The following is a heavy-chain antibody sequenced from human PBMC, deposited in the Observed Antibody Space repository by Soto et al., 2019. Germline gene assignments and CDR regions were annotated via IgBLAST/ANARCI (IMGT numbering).Heavy chain of an antibody. V-gene: IGHV3-33*01. D-gene: IGHD3-10*01. J-gene: IGHJ4*02. Sequence: QVQLVESGGGVVQPGRSLRLSCAASGFTFSRYGMHWVRQAPGKGLEWVAVIWYDGSNKYYADSVKGRFTISRDNSKNTLYLQMNSLRAEDTAVYYCARGGLLGFGEYFDYWGQGTLVTVSS. CDR1: GFTFSRYG. CDR2: IWYDGSNK. CDR3: ARGGLLGFGEYFDY.